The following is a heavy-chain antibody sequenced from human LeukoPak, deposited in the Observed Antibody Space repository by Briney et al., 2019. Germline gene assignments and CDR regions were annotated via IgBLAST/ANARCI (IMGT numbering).Heavy chain of an antibody. J-gene: IGHJ4*02. Sequence: GGSLRLSCAASGFTFSSYWMSWVRQAPRKGLEWVANIKQDGSEKYYVDSVKGRFTISRDNAKNSLYLQMNSLRAEDTAVYYCRAGTSLFDYWGQGTLVTVSS. D-gene: IGHD6-19*01. CDR3: RAGTSLFDY. CDR2: IKQDGSEK. CDR1: GFTFSSYW. V-gene: IGHV3-7*01.